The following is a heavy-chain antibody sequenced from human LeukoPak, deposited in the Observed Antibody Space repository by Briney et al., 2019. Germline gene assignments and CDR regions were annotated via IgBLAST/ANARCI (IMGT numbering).Heavy chain of an antibody. Sequence: GASVKVSCKASGYTFTSYGISWVRRAPGQGLEWMGRIIPILGIANYAQKFQGRVTITADKSTSTAYMELSSLRSEDTAVYYCAREIVGATGEFDYWGQGTLVTVSS. CDR1: GYTFTSYG. V-gene: IGHV1-69*04. CDR3: AREIVGATGEFDY. J-gene: IGHJ4*02. D-gene: IGHD1-26*01. CDR2: IIPILGIA.